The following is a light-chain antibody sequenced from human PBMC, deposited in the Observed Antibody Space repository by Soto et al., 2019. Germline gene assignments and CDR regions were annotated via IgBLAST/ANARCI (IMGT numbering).Light chain of an antibody. Sequence: DIQMTQSPSTLSASLGDRVTITCRASQNINSLLTWYQQKPGKAPKLLIYRASNLESGVPSRFSGSGSGTVFTLTISSLQPDDLATYYCQQYSSFSYTFGQGTKLEIK. CDR3: QQYSSFSYT. CDR2: RAS. CDR1: QNINSL. J-gene: IGKJ2*01. V-gene: IGKV1-5*03.